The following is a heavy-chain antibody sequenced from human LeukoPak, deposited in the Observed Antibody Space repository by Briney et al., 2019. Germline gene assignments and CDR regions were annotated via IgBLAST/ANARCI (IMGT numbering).Heavy chain of an antibody. Sequence: GGSLRLSCAASGFTFSSYAMSGVRQAPGKGLEWVSAISGSGGSTYYADSVKGRFTISRDNSKNTLYLQMNRLRAEDTAVYYCARRRRDVYYFDYWGQGTLVTVSS. CDR3: ARRRRDVYYFDY. V-gene: IGHV3-23*01. J-gene: IGHJ4*02. D-gene: IGHD3-16*01. CDR2: ISGSGGST. CDR1: GFTFSSYA.